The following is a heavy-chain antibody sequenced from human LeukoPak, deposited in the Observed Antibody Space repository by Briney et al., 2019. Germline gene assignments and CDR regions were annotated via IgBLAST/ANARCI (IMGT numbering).Heavy chain of an antibody. CDR3: ARDQTATKQIDY. V-gene: IGHV1-46*01. Sequence: ASVKVSCKASGYTFTSYYMHWMRQAPGQGLEWMGIINPSGGSTSYAQKFQGRVTMTRDTSTSTVYMELSSLRSEDTAVYYCARDQTATKQIDYWCQGTLVTVSS. D-gene: IGHD1-26*01. CDR1: GYTFTSYY. J-gene: IGHJ4*02. CDR2: INPSGGST.